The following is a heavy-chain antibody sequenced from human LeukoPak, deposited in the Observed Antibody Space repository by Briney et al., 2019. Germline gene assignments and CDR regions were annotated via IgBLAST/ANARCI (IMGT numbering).Heavy chain of an antibody. CDR1: GYTFIDYY. CDR2: SNPNSGGT. D-gene: IGHD3-3*01. J-gene: IGHJ5*02. V-gene: IGHV1-2*02. CDR3: ATEASGLNWFDP. Sequence: ASVKVSCKASGYTFIDYYIHWVRQAPGQGLGWMGWSNPNSGGTNYAQKFQGRVTMTRDTSITTTYMELSRLTPDDSAVYFCATEASGLNWFDPWGQGTLVTVSS.